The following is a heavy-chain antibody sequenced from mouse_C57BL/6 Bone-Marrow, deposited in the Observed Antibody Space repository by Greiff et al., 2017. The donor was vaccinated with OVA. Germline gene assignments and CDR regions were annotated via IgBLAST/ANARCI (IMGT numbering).Heavy chain of an antibody. V-gene: IGHV1-81*01. CDR3: ARRDYDGYSDD. CDR2: IYPRSGNT. D-gene: IGHD1-2*01. CDR1: GYTFTSYG. Sequence: VQLQQSGAELARPGASVKLSCKASGYTFTSYGISWVKQSTGQGLEWIGEIYPRSGNTYYNEKFKGKATLTADEYSSTAYMELRSLTSEDAAVYYCARRDYDGYSDDWGQGTTLTVTS. J-gene: IGHJ2*01.